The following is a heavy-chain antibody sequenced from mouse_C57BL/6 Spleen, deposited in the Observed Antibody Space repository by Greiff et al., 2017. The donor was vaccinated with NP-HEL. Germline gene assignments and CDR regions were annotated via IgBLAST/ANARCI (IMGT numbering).Heavy chain of an antibody. V-gene: IGHV14-1*01. CDR3: TSYGPPMDY. CDR1: GFNIKDYY. CDR2: IDPEDGDT. D-gene: IGHD1-1*02. J-gene: IGHJ4*01. Sequence: EVQLQESGAELVRLGASVKLSCTASGFNIKDYYMHWVKQRPEQGLEWIGRIDPEDGDTEYAPKFQGKATMTADTSSNTSYLQRSSLTSEDTAVYYCTSYGPPMDYWGQGTSVTVSS.